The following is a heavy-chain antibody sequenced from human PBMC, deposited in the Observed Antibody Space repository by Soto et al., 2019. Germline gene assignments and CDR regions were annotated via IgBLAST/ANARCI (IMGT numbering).Heavy chain of an antibody. V-gene: IGHV3-23*01. Sequence: GGSLRLSCAASGFTFSSYAMSWVRQAPGRGLEWVSAISGSGGSTYYADSVKGRFTISTHYSKNTLYLQMNSLRAEDTAVYYGAKAEQYNSGSYSLSHYWGHGTLVTVSS. J-gene: IGHJ4*01. CDR2: ISGSGGST. CDR3: AKAEQYNSGSYSLSHY. D-gene: IGHD1-26*01. CDR1: GFTFSSYA.